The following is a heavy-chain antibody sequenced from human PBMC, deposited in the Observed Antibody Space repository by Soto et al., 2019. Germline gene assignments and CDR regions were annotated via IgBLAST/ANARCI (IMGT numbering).Heavy chain of an antibody. D-gene: IGHD5-12*01. J-gene: IGHJ4*02. CDR1: GFSFSTFD. V-gene: IGHV3-23*01. Sequence: EVQLLDSGGGLVQPGGSLRLSCEASGFSFSTFDMSWVRQAPGKGLQCVSFIRGSDGTTYYADSVRGRFTISRDNSRNTLYLKMNSLRADDTARYYCAIGAWLDCWGRGTLVTVSS. CDR3: AIGAWLDC. CDR2: IRGSDGTT.